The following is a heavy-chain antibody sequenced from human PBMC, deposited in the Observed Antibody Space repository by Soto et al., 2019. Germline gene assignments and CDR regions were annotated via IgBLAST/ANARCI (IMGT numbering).Heavy chain of an antibody. J-gene: IGHJ4*02. V-gene: IGHV4-30-4*01. CDR3: ATESGSTYGYFDY. CDR1: GGSVSSGYNY. D-gene: IGHD5-18*01. Sequence: SETLSLTCTVSGGSVSSGYNYWSWIRQSPGKGLEWIGYISGSGSTGYNPSLKNRLTMSVDRSKNQFTLRLTSVTATDTAVYFCATESGSTYGYFDYWGQGTQVTVSS. CDR2: ISGSGST.